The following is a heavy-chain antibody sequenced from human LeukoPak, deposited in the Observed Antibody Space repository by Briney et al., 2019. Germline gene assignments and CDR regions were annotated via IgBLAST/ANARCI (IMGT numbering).Heavy chain of an antibody. D-gene: IGHD3-10*01. Sequence: GGSLRLSCAASGFSFSSYSMNWVRQAPGKGLEWVSYIRSSSSTIYYADPVKGRFTISRDNAKNSLYLQMNSLRDEDTAVYYCARAGSHYYGSGSGFYFDYWGQGTLVTVSS. CDR1: GFSFSSYS. V-gene: IGHV3-48*02. CDR3: ARAGSHYYGSGSGFYFDY. CDR2: IRSSSSTI. J-gene: IGHJ4*02.